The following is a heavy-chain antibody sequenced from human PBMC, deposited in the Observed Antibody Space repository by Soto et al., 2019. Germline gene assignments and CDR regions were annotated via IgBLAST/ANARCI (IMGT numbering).Heavy chain of an antibody. CDR1: GLDFGVYP. J-gene: IGHJ4*02. V-gene: IGHV3-48*04. CDR3: ATEPFVY. Sequence: EVQLVESGGGVMQPGGSLRLSCAASGLDFGVYPMNWVRQAPGKGLEWVSYIGARGSPIYYADSVRGRFAMSRDNANKSVFLQMDSLRAEDPDKYFCATEPFVYWGRGALVTVAS. CDR2: IGARGSPI.